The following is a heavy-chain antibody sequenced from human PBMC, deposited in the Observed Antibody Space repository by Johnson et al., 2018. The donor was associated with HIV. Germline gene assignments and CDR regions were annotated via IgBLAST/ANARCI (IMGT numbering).Heavy chain of an antibody. CDR2: ISIDGTDT. CDR3: ARSGPNWAFDF. CDR1: GFTFSSYG. J-gene: IGHJ3*01. V-gene: IGHV3-74*02. D-gene: IGHD1-1*01. Sequence: VQLVESGGGVVQPGRSLRLSCAASGFTFSSYGMHWVRQAPGKGLEWVSRISIDGTDTYYADSVKGRFTISRDNARNTMFVQMKSLRAEDTAVYYCARSGPNWAFDFWGQGTMVTVSS.